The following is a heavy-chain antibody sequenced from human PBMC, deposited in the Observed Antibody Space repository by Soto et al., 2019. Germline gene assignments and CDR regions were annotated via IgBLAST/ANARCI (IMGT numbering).Heavy chain of an antibody. CDR2: IYYSGST. Sequence: PSETLSLTCTVSGGSISSYYWSWIRQPPGKGLEWIGYIYYSGSTNYNPSLKSRVTISVDTSKNQFSLKLSSVTAADTAVYYCARDSIVAPLVNYGMDVWGQGTTVTVSS. V-gene: IGHV4-59*01. D-gene: IGHD5-12*01. CDR3: ARDSIVAPLVNYGMDV. J-gene: IGHJ6*02. CDR1: GGSISSYY.